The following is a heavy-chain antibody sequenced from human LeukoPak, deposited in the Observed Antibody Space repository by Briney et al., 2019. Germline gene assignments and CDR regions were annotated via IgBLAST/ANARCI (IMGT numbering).Heavy chain of an antibody. J-gene: IGHJ5*02. CDR3: ARVIRRNWFDP. Sequence: ASVKVSCKASGYTFTRYGISWVGQAPGQGLKWMGWISAYNGNTNYAQKLQGRVTMTTDTSTSTAYMELRSLRSDDTAVYYCARVIRRNWFDPWGQGTLVTVSS. CDR1: GYTFTRYG. V-gene: IGHV1-18*01. CDR2: ISAYNGNT.